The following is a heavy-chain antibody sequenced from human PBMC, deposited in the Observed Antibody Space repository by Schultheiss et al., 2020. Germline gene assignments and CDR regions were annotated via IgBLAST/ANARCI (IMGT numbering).Heavy chain of an antibody. CDR3: ARSEVATIEPDY. Sequence: GESLKISCAASGFTFSGSAMHWVRQASGKGLEWVAVISYDGSNKYYADSVKGRFTISRDNSKNTLYLQMNSLRAEDTAVYYCARSEVATIEPDYWGQGTLVTVSS. CDR2: ISYDGSNK. D-gene: IGHD5-12*01. CDR1: GFTFSGSA. J-gene: IGHJ4*02. V-gene: IGHV3-30-3*01.